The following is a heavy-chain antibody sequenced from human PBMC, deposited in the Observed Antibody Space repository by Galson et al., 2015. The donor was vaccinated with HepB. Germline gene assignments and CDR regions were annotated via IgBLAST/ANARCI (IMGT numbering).Heavy chain of an antibody. CDR2: ISSSSSTI. CDR3: AEGLLAARSTY. D-gene: IGHD6-6*01. CDR1: GFTFSSYS. Sequence: SLRLSCAASGFTFSSYSMNWVRQAPGKGLEWVSYISSSSSTIYYADSVKGRFTISRDNAKNSLYLQMNSLRAEDTAVYYCAEGLLAARSTYWGQGTLVTVSS. V-gene: IGHV3-48*01. J-gene: IGHJ4*02.